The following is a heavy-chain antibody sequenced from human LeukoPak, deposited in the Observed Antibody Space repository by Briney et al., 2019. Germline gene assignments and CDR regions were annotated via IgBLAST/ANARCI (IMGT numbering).Heavy chain of an antibody. Sequence: PGGSLRLSCAASGFTFSSYWMNWVRQAPGKGLEWVANIKQDGSEKYYVDSVKGRFTISRDNAKNSLYLQMNSLRAEDTAVYYCARTIAGEAFDIWGQGTMVTVSS. J-gene: IGHJ3*02. D-gene: IGHD6-13*01. CDR3: ARTIAGEAFDI. CDR1: GFTFSSYW. CDR2: IKQDGSEK. V-gene: IGHV3-7*01.